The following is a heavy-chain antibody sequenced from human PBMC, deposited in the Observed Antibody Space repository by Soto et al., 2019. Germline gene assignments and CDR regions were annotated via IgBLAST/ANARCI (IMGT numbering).Heavy chain of an antibody. Sequence: SGGGVVQPGRSLRLSCAASGFTFSSYGMHWVRQAPGKGLEWVAVISYDGSNKYYADSVKGRFTISRDNSKNTLYLQMNSLRAEDTAVYYCAKTDYGGGWYFDLWGRGTLVTVSS. CDR3: AKTDYGGGWYFDL. CDR2: ISYDGSNK. CDR1: GFTFSSYG. V-gene: IGHV3-30*18. J-gene: IGHJ2*01. D-gene: IGHD4-17*01.